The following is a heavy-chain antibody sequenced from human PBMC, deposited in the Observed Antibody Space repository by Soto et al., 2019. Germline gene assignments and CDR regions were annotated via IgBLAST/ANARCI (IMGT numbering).Heavy chain of an antibody. J-gene: IGHJ4*02. CDR3: VRGHVGRQLSAH. D-gene: IGHD6-13*01. V-gene: IGHV1-8*01. Sequence: QVQLVQSGAEVKKPGASVKVSCKASGYTFTSYDINWVRQATGQGLEWMGWMNPNSGNTGYAQKFQGRVTMTRNTYRRTAYMTLSSLRSEDTAVYYCVRGHVGRQLSAHWGQGTVVKVS. CDR1: GYTFTSYD. CDR2: MNPNSGNT.